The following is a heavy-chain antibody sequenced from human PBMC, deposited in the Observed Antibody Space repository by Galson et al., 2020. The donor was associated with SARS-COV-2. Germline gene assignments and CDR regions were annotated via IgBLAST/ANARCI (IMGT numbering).Heavy chain of an antibody. CDR2: IYYSGST. CDR1: GGSISSGYYY. Sequence: ETSETLSLTCTVSGGSISSGYYYWSWIRQPPGKGLEWIGYIYYSGSTYYNPSLKSRVTISVDTSKNQFSLKLSSVTAADTAVYYCARGGLDTMVRGVIIRDYYYYGMDVWGQGTTVTVSS. V-gene: IGHV4-30-4*01. J-gene: IGHJ6*02. D-gene: IGHD3-10*01. CDR3: ARGGLDTMVRGVIIRDYYYYGMDV.